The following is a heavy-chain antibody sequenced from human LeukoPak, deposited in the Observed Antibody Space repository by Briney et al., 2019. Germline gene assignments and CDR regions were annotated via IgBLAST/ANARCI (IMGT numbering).Heavy chain of an antibody. Sequence: GGSLRLSCAASGFTLSSYWMSWVRQAPGKGLEWVANMKGRFTISRDNAKNSLYLQMNSLRAEDTAVYYCARGCSTSCYKAFDIWGQGTMVTVSS. D-gene: IGHD2-2*02. CDR3: ARGCSTSCYKAFDI. J-gene: IGHJ3*02. V-gene: IGHV3-7*01. CDR1: GFTLSSYW.